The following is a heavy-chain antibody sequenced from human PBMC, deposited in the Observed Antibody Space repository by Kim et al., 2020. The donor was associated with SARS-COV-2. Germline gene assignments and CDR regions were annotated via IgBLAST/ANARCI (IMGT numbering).Heavy chain of an antibody. V-gene: IGHV3-30*18. CDR1: GFTFNTYG. CDR3: AKSFSGSYFGYDY. Sequence: GGSLRLSCAASGFTFNTYGMHWVRQAPGKGLEWVAVISHDGSNKYYVDSVKGRFTISRDNSKNTLYLQMNSLRIEDTAVYYCAKSFSGSYFGYDYWGQGTLVTVSS. D-gene: IGHD1-26*01. CDR2: ISHDGSNK. J-gene: IGHJ4*02.